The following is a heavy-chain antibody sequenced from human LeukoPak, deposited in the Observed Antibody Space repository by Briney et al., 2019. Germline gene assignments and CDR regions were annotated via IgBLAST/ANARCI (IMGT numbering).Heavy chain of an antibody. V-gene: IGHV3-23*01. CDR3: AKDCGGDCYSRKYFQH. D-gene: IGHD2-21*01. CDR1: GFTFSSYA. Sequence: GGSLRLSCAASGFTFSSYAMSWVRQAPGKGLEWVSAISGSGGSTYYADSVKGRFTISRDTSKNTMYLQMYSLRAEDTAVYYCAKDCGGDCYSRKYFQHWGQGTLVTVSS. J-gene: IGHJ1*01. CDR2: ISGSGGST.